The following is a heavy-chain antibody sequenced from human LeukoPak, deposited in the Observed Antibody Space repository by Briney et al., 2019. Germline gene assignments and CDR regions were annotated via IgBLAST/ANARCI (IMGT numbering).Heavy chain of an antibody. V-gene: IGHV3-33*06. CDR2: IWYDGSNK. CDR3: AKDIWVASGPDDAFDI. CDR1: GFTFSSYG. Sequence: GGSLRLSCAASGFTFSSYGMHWVRQAPGKGLEWVAVIWYDGSNKYYVDSVQGRFTISRDNSKNTLYLQMSSLRAEDTALYYCAKDIWVASGPDDAFDIWGQGTMVTVSS. J-gene: IGHJ3*02. D-gene: IGHD2-15*01.